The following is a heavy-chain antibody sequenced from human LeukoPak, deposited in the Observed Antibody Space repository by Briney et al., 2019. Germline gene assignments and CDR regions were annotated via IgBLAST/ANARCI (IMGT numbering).Heavy chain of an antibody. CDR3: AANPLGVGATFPYYYGMDV. CDR2: INHSGST. Sequence: SETLSLTCAVYGGSFSGYYWSWIRQPPGKGLEWIGEINHSGSTNYNPSLKSRVTISVDTPKNQFSLKLSSVTAADTAVYYCAANPLGVGATFPYYYGMDVWGQGTTVTVSS. V-gene: IGHV4-34*01. D-gene: IGHD1-26*01. CDR1: GGSFSGYY. J-gene: IGHJ6*02.